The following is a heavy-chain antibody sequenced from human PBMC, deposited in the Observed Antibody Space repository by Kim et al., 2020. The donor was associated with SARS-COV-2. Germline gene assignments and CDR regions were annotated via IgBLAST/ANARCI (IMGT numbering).Heavy chain of an antibody. J-gene: IGHJ5*02. Sequence: ASVKVSCKASGYTFTSYGISWVRQAPGQGLEWMGWISAYNGNTNYAQKLQGRVTMTTDTSTSTAYMELRSLRSDDTAVYYCARGLAMVSSGWYMDPWGQGTLVTVSS. CDR1: GYTFTSYG. CDR3: ARGLAMVSSGWYMDP. V-gene: IGHV1-18*04. D-gene: IGHD6-19*01. CDR2: ISAYNGNT.